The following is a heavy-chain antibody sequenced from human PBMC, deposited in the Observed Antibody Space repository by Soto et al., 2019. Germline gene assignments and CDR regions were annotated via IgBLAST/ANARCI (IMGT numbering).Heavy chain of an antibody. Sequence: GGSLRLSCAASGFTFSSYGMHWVRQAPGKGLEWVAVISYDGSNKYYADSVKGRFTISRDNSKNTLYLQMNSLRAEDTAVYYCAKDEDYWGQGTLVTSPQ. CDR3: AKDEDY. CDR2: ISYDGSNK. V-gene: IGHV3-30*18. CDR1: GFTFSSYG. J-gene: IGHJ4*02.